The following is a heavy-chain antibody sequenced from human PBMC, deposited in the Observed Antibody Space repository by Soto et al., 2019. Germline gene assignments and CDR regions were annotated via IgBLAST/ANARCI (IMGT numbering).Heavy chain of an antibody. CDR2: VYYSGST. D-gene: IGHD4-17*01. CDR1: GGSISSYY. V-gene: IGHV4-59*01. J-gene: IGHJ3*02. CDR3: ARDTVTTSDDAFDI. Sequence: QVQLQESGPGLVKPSETLSLTCTVSGGSISSYYWTWIRQPPGKRLEWIGYVYYSGSTNYNPSLKSRVTISVDMSKNQFSLKLSSVTAADTAVYYCARDTVTTSDDAFDIWDQGTMVTVSS.